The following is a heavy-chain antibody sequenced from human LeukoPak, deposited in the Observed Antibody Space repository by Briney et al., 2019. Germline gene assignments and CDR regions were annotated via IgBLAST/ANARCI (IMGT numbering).Heavy chain of an antibody. D-gene: IGHD2-15*01. CDR1: GYTFTGYY. V-gene: IGHV1-2*02. CDR3: ARRYCSDTLCYFFDY. J-gene: IGHJ4*02. Sequence: ASVKVSCKASGYTFTGYYIHWVRQAPGQGLEWMGWINPNTSGTNYAQKFQGRVTMTRDTSINTAYMELNRLRSDDTAVFYCARRYCSDTLCYFFDYWGQGALGTASS. CDR2: INPNTSGT.